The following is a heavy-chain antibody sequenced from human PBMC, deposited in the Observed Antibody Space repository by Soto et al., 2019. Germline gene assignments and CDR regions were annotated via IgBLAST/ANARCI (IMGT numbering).Heavy chain of an antibody. D-gene: IGHD3-10*01. CDR1: GFTFSRHA. CDR2: ISKDGSNT. Sequence: QVPLVESGGGVVQPGRSLRVSCAASGFTFSRHAIHWVRQAPGKGLEWVAVISKDGSNTYYVDSVKGRFTISRDNSKNTLYLQMNSLGDEDTAVYYCVRSRSGAVADSFDYWGQGTQVTVSA. V-gene: IGHV3-30*04. J-gene: IGHJ4*02. CDR3: VRSRSGAVADSFDY.